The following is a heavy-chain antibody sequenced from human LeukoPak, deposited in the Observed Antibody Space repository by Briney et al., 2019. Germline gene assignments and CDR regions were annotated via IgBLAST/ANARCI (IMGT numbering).Heavy chain of an antibody. D-gene: IGHD6-19*01. CDR2: IYPGDSDT. CDR3: ALSYSSGWDSYYCYFDY. J-gene: IGHJ4*02. Sequence: GESLKISCKGSGYSFTSYWIGWVRQMPGKGLEWMGIIYPGDSDTRYSPSFQGQVTISADKSISTAYLQWSSLKASDTAMYYCALSYSSGWDSYYCYFDYWGQGTLVTVSS. CDR1: GYSFTSYW. V-gene: IGHV5-51*01.